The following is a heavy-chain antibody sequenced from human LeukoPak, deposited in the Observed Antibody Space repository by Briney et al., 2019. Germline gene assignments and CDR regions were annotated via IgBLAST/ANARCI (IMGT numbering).Heavy chain of an antibody. CDR3: ARKLIVAPTRPTRNWYFDL. CDR1: GGSISSSTYF. Sequence: SETLSLTCTVSGGSISSSTYFWGWIRQPPGKGLEWIGSIYYYSGSTYYNPSLKSRVTISVDTSKNQFSLRLSSVTAADTAVYYCARKLIVAPTRPTRNWYFDLWGRGTLVTVSS. J-gene: IGHJ2*01. V-gene: IGHV4-39*07. CDR2: IYYYSGST. D-gene: IGHD1-26*01.